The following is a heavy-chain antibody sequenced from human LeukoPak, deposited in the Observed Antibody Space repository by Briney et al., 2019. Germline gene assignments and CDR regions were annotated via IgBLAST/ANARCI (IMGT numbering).Heavy chain of an antibody. V-gene: IGHV3-21*01. J-gene: IGHJ6*02. CDR3: ARYCSGGSCYAYYYGMDV. D-gene: IGHD2-15*01. CDR1: GFTFSSYW. CDR2: ISSSSSYI. Sequence: GGSLRLSCAASGFTFSSYWMTWVRQGPGKGLEWVSSISSSSSYIYYADSVKGRFTISRDNAKNSLYLQMNSLRAEDTAVYYCARYCSGGSCYAYYYGMDVWGQGTTVTVSS.